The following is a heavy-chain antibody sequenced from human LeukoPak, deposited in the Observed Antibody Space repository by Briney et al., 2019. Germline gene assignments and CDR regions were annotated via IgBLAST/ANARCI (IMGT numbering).Heavy chain of an antibody. CDR1: GGSISSSNYF. D-gene: IGHD3-10*01. Sequence: SETLSLTCTVSGGSISSSNYFWGWIRLPPGQGLEWIGNIYYSGSTYYNPSLKSRVTISVDTSKNQFSLKLSSVTAADTAVYYCAMGPYYYGSGSPPFDYWGQGTLVTVSS. CDR2: IYYSGST. V-gene: IGHV4-39*07. J-gene: IGHJ4*02. CDR3: AMGPYYYGSGSPPFDY.